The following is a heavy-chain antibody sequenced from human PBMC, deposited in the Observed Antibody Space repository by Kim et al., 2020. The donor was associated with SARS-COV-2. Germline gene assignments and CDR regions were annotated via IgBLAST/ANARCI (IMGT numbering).Heavy chain of an antibody. CDR2: IYYSGST. D-gene: IGHD1-26*01. J-gene: IGHJ2*01. V-gene: IGHV4-39*01. CDR3: ARHRGGLLLTYWYFDL. Sequence: SETLSLTCTVSGGSISSSSYYWGWIRQPPGKGLEWIGSIYYSGSTYYNPSLKSRVTISVDTSKNQFSLKLSSVTAADTAVYYCARHRGGLLLTYWYFDLWGRGTLVTVSS. CDR1: GGSISSSSYY.